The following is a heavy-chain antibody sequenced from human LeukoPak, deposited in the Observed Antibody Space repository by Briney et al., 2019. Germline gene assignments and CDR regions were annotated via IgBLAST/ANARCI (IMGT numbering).Heavy chain of an antibody. D-gene: IGHD6-13*01. J-gene: IGHJ4*02. CDR3: AREPGIAAAGTDPDY. V-gene: IGHV3-21*01. CDR2: ISSSSSYI. CDR1: GFTFSSYS. Sequence: GGSLRLSCAASGFTFSSYSMNWVRQAPGEGLEWVSSISSSSSYIYYADSVKGRFTISRDNAKNSLYLQMNSLRAEDTAAYYCAREPGIAAAGTDPDYWGQGTLVTVSS.